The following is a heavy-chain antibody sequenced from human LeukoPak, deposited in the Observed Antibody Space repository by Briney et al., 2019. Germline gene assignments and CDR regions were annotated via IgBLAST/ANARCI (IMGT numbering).Heavy chain of an antibody. CDR1: GGTFSSYA. D-gene: IGHD3-22*01. CDR2: IIPIFGTA. CDR3: ARGIHARETYYYDSSGYYFGY. J-gene: IGHJ4*02. Sequence: SVNVSCKASGGTFSSYAISWVRQAPGQGLEWMGGIIPIFGTANYAQKFQGRVTITADESTSTAYMELSSLRSEDTAVYYCARGIHARETYYYDSSGYYFGYWGQGTLVTVSS. V-gene: IGHV1-69*13.